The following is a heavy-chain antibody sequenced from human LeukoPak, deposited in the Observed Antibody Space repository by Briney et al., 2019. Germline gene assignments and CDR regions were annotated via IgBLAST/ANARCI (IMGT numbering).Heavy chain of an antibody. D-gene: IGHD6-13*01. CDR2: IYTSGST. Sequence: SETLSLTCTVSGGSISSGSYYWSWIRRPAGKGLEWIGRIYTSGSTNYNPSLKSRVTISVDTSKNQFSLKLSSVTAADTAVYYCARDSSSSWYLGSNWFDHWGQGTLVTVSS. J-gene: IGHJ5*02. CDR1: GGSISSGSYY. V-gene: IGHV4-61*02. CDR3: ARDSSSSWYLGSNWFDH.